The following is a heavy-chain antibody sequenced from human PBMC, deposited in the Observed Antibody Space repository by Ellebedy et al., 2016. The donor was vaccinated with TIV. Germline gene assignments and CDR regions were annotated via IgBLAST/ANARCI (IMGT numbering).Heavy chain of an antibody. D-gene: IGHD6-19*01. CDR3: GKDHDSSRSYITGDY. CDR2: ISYDGSAK. Sequence: GESLKISCVASGFTFDSYAMHWVRQAPGKGLEWLAVISYDGSAKYYADSVKGRFTISRDNSKKTLYLQMNNLRAEDTAVYYCGKDHDSSRSYITGDYWGQGTLVTVSS. J-gene: IGHJ4*02. CDR1: GFTFDSYA. V-gene: IGHV3-30*04.